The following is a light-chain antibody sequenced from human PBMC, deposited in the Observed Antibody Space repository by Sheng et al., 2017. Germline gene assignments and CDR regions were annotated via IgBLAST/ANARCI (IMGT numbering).Light chain of an antibody. Sequence: SYELTQPTSVSVAPGKTARITCGGSNIEDYTVHWYQQRPGQAPLLAVNDDTARPSGVPQRFSVSNSGNTATLTISRVEAGDEADYYCHVWDSNSDQSVFGGGTKVTVL. J-gene: IGLJ2*01. CDR2: DDT. CDR3: HVWDSNSDQSV. V-gene: IGLV3-21*03. CDR1: NIEDYT.